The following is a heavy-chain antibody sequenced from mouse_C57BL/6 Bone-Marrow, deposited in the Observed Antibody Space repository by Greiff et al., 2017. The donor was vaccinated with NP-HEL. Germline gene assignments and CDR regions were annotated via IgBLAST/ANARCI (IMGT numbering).Heavy chain of an antibody. J-gene: IGHJ4*01. D-gene: IGHD2-5*01. CDR2: IYPGSGST. CDR1: GYTFTSYW. V-gene: IGHV1-55*01. CDR3: ARGVYSSYYAMDY. Sequence: QVQLQQPGAELVKPGASVKMSCKASGYTFTSYWITWVKQRPGQGLEWIGDIYPGSGSTNYNEKFKSKATLTVDTSSSTAYMQLSSLTSDDSAVYYCARGVYSSYYAMDYWGQGTSVTVSS.